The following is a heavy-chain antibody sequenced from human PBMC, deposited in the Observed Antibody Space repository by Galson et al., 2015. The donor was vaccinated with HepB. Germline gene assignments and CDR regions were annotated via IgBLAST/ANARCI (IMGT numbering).Heavy chain of an antibody. CDR3: ARTITSGWYLVDY. D-gene: IGHD6-19*01. CDR2: IDWDDDK. CDR1: GFSLITSGMC. J-gene: IGHJ4*02. Sequence: PALVKSTQTLTLTCSFSGFSLITSGMCVSWIRQPPGKALEWLALIDWDDDKYYSTSLKTRLTISRDTSKNQVVLTMTNMDPVDTATYYCARTITSGWYLVDYWGQGTLVTVSS. V-gene: IGHV2-70*01.